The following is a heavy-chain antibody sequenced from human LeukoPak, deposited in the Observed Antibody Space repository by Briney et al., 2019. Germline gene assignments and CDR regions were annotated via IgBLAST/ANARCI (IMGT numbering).Heavy chain of an antibody. V-gene: IGHV3-11*04. J-gene: IGHJ4*02. Sequence: AGGSLRLSCAASGFTFSDYYMSWIRQAPGKGLEWVSDISSSSSTIYYADSVKGRFTISRDNAKNSLYLQVNSLRAEDTAVYYCARDRNYYDSSGKYDYWGQGTLVTVSS. CDR3: ARDRNYYDSSGKYDY. CDR2: ISSSSSTI. D-gene: IGHD3-22*01. CDR1: GFTFSDYY.